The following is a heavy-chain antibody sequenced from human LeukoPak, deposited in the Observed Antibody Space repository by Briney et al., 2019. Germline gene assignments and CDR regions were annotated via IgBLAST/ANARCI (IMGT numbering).Heavy chain of an antibody. D-gene: IGHD6-19*01. CDR3: AKLRPGIAVAGREFFDY. V-gene: IGHV3-7*01. Sequence: PGGSLRLSCAASGSTFSSYWMSWVRQAPGKGLEWVANIKQDGSEKYYVDSVKGRFTISRDNAKNSLYLQMNSLRAEDTAVYYCAKLRPGIAVAGREFFDYWGQGTLVTVSS. CDR1: GSTFSSYW. CDR2: IKQDGSEK. J-gene: IGHJ4*02.